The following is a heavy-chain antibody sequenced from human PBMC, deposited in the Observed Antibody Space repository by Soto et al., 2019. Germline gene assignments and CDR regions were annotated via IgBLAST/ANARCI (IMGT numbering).Heavy chain of an antibody. J-gene: IGHJ6*02. Sequence: ASVKVSCKASGYTFTGYYMHWVRQAPGQGLEWMGWINPNSGGTNYAQKFQGRVTMTRDTSISTAYMELSRLRSDDAAVYYCASPSNPYDFWSGYYNSYYYGMDVWGQGTTVTVSS. CDR3: ASPSNPYDFWSGYYNSYYYGMDV. D-gene: IGHD3-3*01. CDR2: INPNSGGT. CDR1: GYTFTGYY. V-gene: IGHV1-2*02.